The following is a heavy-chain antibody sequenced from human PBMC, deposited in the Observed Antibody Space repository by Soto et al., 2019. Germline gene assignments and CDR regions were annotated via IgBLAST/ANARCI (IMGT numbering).Heavy chain of an antibody. Sequence: QVQLLQSAAEVKKPGASVKVSCKASGYSFTSYGISWLRRAPGQGLEWMGWVSPYNGHTQFAQRFQGRVTMTTDTSTKTAYMELRNLRSDDTAHYYCARDLTIVPATHPRLENYGMDVWGQGTTVIVSS. CDR3: ARDLTIVPATHPRLENYGMDV. CDR1: GYSFTSYG. J-gene: IGHJ6*02. D-gene: IGHD2-2*01. V-gene: IGHV1-18*01. CDR2: VSPYNGHT.